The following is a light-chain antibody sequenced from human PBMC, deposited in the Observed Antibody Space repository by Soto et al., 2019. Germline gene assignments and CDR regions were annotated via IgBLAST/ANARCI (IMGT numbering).Light chain of an antibody. CDR3: QQYNSDSST. J-gene: IGKJ2*01. V-gene: IGKV1-5*03. Sequence: DIQMTHSPSTLSASVGDIVTITCRASQSVSSYLAWFQQRPGRAPKLLIYKASSLESGVPSRFSGSGSGTEFTLTINNLQPDDVETYYCQQYNSDSSTFGQGTKVDIK. CDR2: KAS. CDR1: QSVSSY.